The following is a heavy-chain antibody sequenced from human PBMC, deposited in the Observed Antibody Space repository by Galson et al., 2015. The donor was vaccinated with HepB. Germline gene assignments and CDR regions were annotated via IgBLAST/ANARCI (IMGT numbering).Heavy chain of an antibody. CDR3: ARWAVGQSVDP. CDR1: GYTFTSYY. D-gene: IGHD3/OR15-3a*01. CDR2: INPSGGGT. Sequence: SVKVSCKASGYTFTSYYMHWVRQAPGQGLEWVGIINPSGGGTSYAQKFQGRVTMTRDTSTSTVYMELSSLRSEDTAVYYCARWAVGQSVDPWGQGTLVTVSS. J-gene: IGHJ5*02. V-gene: IGHV1-46*01.